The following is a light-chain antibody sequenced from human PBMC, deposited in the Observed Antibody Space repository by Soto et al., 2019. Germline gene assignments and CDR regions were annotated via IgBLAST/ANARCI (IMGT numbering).Light chain of an antibody. V-gene: IGLV2-14*01. J-gene: IGLJ2*01. CDR2: DVS. Sequence: QSVLTQPASVSGSPGQSITVSCTGTSSDVGGYSYVSWYQQHPGQAPKLMIYDVSSRPSGVSNRFSGSKSGNTASLTISGLQAEYEADYYCSSYTSSNTLVFGGGTKVTVL. CDR1: SSDVGGYSY. CDR3: SSYTSSNTLV.